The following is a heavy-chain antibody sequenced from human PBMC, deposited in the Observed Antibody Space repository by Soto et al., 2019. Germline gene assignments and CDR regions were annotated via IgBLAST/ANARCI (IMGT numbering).Heavy chain of an antibody. Sequence: QVRLQESGPSLVKPSQTLSLTCKVTGAYVANNGYYWTWIRQVPGKGLEFMGYTYNTGATSYSPSPKTRLSISLNTSKNQFSLVLTSVTAADSAMSFCARRDGNRRGYPIDFWGQGTLVVVSS. J-gene: IGHJ4*02. CDR2: TYNTGAT. CDR3: ARRDGNRRGYPIDF. CDR1: GAYVANNGYY. D-gene: IGHD5-18*01. V-gene: IGHV4-31*03.